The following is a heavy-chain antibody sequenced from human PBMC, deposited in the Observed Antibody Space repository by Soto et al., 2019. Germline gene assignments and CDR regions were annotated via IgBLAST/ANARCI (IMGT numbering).Heavy chain of an antibody. D-gene: IGHD2-2*01. J-gene: IGHJ6*02. CDR3: ARDWDIVLVPAAPPVYYYGMDV. CDR1: GGSFSSYA. Sequence: SVKVYCKASGGSFSSYAISWVRQAPGQGLEWMGGIIPIFGTANYAQKFQGRVTITADESTSTAYMELSSLRSEDTAVYYCARDWDIVLVPAAPPVYYYGMDVWGQGTTVTVSS. CDR2: IIPIFGTA. V-gene: IGHV1-69*13.